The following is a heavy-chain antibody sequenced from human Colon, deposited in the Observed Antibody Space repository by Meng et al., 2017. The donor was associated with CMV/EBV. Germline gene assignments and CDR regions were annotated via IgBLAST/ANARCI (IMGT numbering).Heavy chain of an antibody. V-gene: IGHV4-39*07. CDR3: ARDHSSWYNGFDY. J-gene: IGHJ4*02. CDR1: GGSISSSSYY. CDR2: IYYSGST. D-gene: IGHD6-13*01. Sequence: SETLSLTCTVSGGSISSSSYYWGWIRQPPGKGLEWIGSIYYSGSTYYTPSLKSRVTISVDTSKNQFSLKLSSVTAADTAVYYCARDHSSWYNGFDYWGQGTLVTVSS.